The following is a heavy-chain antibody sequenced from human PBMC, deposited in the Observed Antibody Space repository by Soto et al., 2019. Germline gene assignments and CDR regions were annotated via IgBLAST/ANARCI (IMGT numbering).Heavy chain of an antibody. CDR2: ISSSSAYI. CDR3: ARDGLTFGGD. D-gene: IGHD3-16*01. CDR1: GFTFGSFT. V-gene: IGHV3-21*06. J-gene: IGHJ4*02. Sequence: EVHLVEAGGGLVKPGESLTLSCAASGFTFGSFTLNWVRQAPGKGLEWVSSISSSSAYIYYAESVKGRFTISRDNARSTLYLQMNCLRLDDTAVYFGARDGLTFGGDWGQGTLVAVSS.